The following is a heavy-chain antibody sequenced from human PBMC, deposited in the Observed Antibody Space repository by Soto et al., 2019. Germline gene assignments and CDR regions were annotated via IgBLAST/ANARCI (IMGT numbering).Heavy chain of an antibody. D-gene: IGHD4-17*01. CDR3: ARGALYGSRAAGFDY. CDR1: GYTFTSYY. J-gene: IGHJ4*02. Sequence: QVQLVQSGAEVKKPGASVKVSCKASGYTFTSYYVHWVRQAPGQGLEWIGIINPNAGSTTYAQKFQGRGTRTRDTSTSTVYMGLSSLRSEDTAGYYGARGALYGSRAAGFDYGGRGNLVTVSS. V-gene: IGHV1-46*01. CDR2: INPNAGST.